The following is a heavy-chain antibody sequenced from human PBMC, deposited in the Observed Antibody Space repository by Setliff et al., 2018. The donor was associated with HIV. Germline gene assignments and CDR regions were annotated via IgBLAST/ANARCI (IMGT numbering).Heavy chain of an antibody. D-gene: IGHD3-10*01. CDR3: ATGSGSFPPYNWFDP. J-gene: IGHJ5*02. Sequence: SEILSLTCTVSGYSISSGYYWGWIRQPPGKGLEWIGSIYHSGSTYYNPSLKSRVTISVDTSKNQFSLKLSSVTAADTAVYYCATGSGSFPPYNWFDPWGQGTLVTVSS. CDR1: GYSISSGYY. V-gene: IGHV4-38-2*02. CDR2: IYHSGST.